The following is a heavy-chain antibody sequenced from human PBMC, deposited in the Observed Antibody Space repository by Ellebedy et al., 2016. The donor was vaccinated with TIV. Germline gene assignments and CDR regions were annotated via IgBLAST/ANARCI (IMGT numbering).Heavy chain of an antibody. D-gene: IGHD1-26*01. CDR1: GGTFSSYA. CDR3: AKISRWEAFDI. Sequence: SVKVSXXASGGTFSSYAISWVRQAPGQGLEWMGRIIPLLGIANYAQKFQGRVTIIADKSTSTAYMELSSLRFEDTAVYYCAKISRWEAFDIWGQGTLVIVSS. CDR2: IIPLLGIA. J-gene: IGHJ3*02. V-gene: IGHV1-69*04.